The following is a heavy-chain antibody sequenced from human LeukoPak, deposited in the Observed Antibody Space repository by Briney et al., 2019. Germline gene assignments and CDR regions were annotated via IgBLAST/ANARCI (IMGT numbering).Heavy chain of an antibody. J-gene: IGHJ3*02. CDR3: ARARSYYDSSGYGAFDI. D-gene: IGHD3-22*01. CDR1: GYTFTSYY. V-gene: IGHV1-2*02. CDR2: INPNSGGT. Sequence: ASVKVSCKASGYTFTSYYMHWVRQAPGQGLEWLTWINPNSGGTYYAQNFQGRVTMTRDTSISTAYMELSRLRSDDTAVYYCARARSYYDSSGYGAFDIWGQGTMVTVSS.